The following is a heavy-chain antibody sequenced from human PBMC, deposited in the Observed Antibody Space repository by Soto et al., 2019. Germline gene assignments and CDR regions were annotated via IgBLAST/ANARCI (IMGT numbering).Heavy chain of an antibody. CDR3: TRRRDWTAVDPLDY. Sequence: EVQLVESGGGLVQPGGSLKLSCAASGFAFSDSAMHWVRQASGKGLEWIGRIRGKRGNDGTAYAASVKGRFTISRDASQTTTYLQMTSLKLEDTAVYYCTRRRDWTAVDPLDYWGQGTLVTVSS. J-gene: IGHJ4*02. CDR2: IRGKRGNDGT. D-gene: IGHD5-18*01. CDR1: GFAFSDSA. V-gene: IGHV3-73*02.